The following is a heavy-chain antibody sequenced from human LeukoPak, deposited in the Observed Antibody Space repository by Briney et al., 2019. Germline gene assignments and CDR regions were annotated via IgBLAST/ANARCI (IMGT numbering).Heavy chain of an antibody. CDR3: ARDKSMEDTAWWFDP. CDR1: GYSFTNYA. Sequence: ASVKVSCKASGYSFTNYAMNWVRQAPGQGLEWMGWINTNTGYSRYAQGLTGRFVFALDTSVSTAYLQMSSLKAEDTAVYYCARDKSMEDTAWWFDPWGQGTLVTVSS. CDR2: INTNTGYS. J-gene: IGHJ5*02. D-gene: IGHD1-1*01. V-gene: IGHV7-4-1*02.